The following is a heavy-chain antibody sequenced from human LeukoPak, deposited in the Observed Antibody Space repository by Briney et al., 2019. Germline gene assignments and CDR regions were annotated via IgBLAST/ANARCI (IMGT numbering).Heavy chain of an antibody. CDR3: ARDSSGWNYFDY. CDR1: GGSVSSGSYY. J-gene: IGHJ4*02. Sequence: SETLSLTRTVSGGSVSSGSYYWSWIRQPPGKGLEWIGYFYYSGSTNYNPSLKSRVTISMDTSKNQFSLRLNSVTAADTAVYYCARDSSGWNYFDYWGQGTLVTVSS. CDR2: FYYSGST. D-gene: IGHD6-19*01. V-gene: IGHV4-61*01.